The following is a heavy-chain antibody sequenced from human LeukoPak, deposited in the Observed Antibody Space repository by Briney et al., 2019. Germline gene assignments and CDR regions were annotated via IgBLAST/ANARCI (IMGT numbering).Heavy chain of an antibody. D-gene: IGHD6-13*01. CDR1: GGSISSGSYY. CDR3: ARDSLYSSSWGFDP. V-gene: IGHV4-61*02. J-gene: IGHJ5*02. Sequence: SETLSLTCTVSGGSISSGSYYWSWIRQPAGKGLEWIGRIYTSGSTNYNPSLKSRVTISLDASKNQFSLKLSSVTAADTAAYYCARDSLYSSSWGFDPWGQGTLVTVSS. CDR2: IYTSGST.